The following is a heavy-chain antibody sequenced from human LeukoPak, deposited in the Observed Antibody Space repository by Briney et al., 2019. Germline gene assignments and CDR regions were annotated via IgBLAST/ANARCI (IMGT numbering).Heavy chain of an antibody. D-gene: IGHD6-19*01. J-gene: IGHJ4*02. Sequence: GGSLRLSCVVSGFTFSSYAMSWVRQAPGKGLEWVSFIGGSGGSTYYADSVRGRFTISRDNSKNMIYLEMNSLRVEDTAVYYCAKERNLEIAVAGTIFDYWGQGTLVTVSS. CDR2: IGGSGGST. CDR3: AKERNLEIAVAGTIFDY. V-gene: IGHV3-23*01. CDR1: GFTFSSYA.